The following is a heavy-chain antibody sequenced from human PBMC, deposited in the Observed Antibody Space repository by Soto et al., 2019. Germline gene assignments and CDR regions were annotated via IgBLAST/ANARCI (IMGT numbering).Heavy chain of an antibody. Sequence: GGSLRLSCVGTGLNFDDFAMHWVRQAPGKGLEWVSGITWNSRVLAYADSVKGRFTISRDNARNSLYLQMDSLRDEDTALYYCTKGRYDFWSPYYFDSWGQGTLVTVSS. CDR3: TKGRYDFWSPYYFDS. V-gene: IGHV3-9*01. CDR1: GLNFDDFA. J-gene: IGHJ4*02. CDR2: ITWNSRVL. D-gene: IGHD3-3*01.